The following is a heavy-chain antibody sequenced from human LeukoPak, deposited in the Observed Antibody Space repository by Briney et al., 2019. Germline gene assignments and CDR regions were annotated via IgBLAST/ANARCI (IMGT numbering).Heavy chain of an antibody. CDR2: INHSGST. CDR1: GGSFSGYY. CDR3: ARGIGSGWSRPFDY. D-gene: IGHD6-19*01. V-gene: IGHV4-34*01. Sequence: SETLSLTCAVYGGSFSGYYWSWIRQPPGKGLEWIGEINHSGSTNYNPSLKSRVTISVDTSKNQFSLKLSSVTAADTAVYYCARGIGSGWSRPFDYWGQGTLVTVSS. J-gene: IGHJ4*02.